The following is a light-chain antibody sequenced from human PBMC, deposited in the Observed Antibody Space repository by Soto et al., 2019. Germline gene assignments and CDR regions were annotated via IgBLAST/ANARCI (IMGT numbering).Light chain of an antibody. Sequence: DIQMTQSPSTLSASVGDRVTITCRASQSVNNWLAWYQQKPGKAPKLLIYDASTLESGVPLRFSGRGSGTEFTLTISSLQPDDFATYYFQQYDSYVFTFGQGTKLEI. V-gene: IGKV1-5*01. J-gene: IGKJ2*01. CDR3: QQYDSYVFT. CDR1: QSVNNW. CDR2: DAS.